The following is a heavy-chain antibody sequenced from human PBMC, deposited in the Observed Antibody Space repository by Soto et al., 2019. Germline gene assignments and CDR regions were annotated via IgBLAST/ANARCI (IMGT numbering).Heavy chain of an antibody. CDR3: ARVLGIAVAGTGFDY. Sequence: SVKVSCKASGGTFSSYAISWVRQAPGQGLEWMGGIIPIFGTANYAQKFQGRVTITADESTSTAYMEKSSLRSEDTALYYCARVLGIAVAGTGFDYWGQGTLVTVSS. V-gene: IGHV1-69*13. CDR1: GGTFSSYA. CDR2: IIPIFGTA. J-gene: IGHJ4*02. D-gene: IGHD6-19*01.